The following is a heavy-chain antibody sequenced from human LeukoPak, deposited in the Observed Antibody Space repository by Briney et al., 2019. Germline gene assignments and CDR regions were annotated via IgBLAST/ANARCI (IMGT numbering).Heavy chain of an antibody. CDR1: GDPFNSYT. J-gene: IGHJ5*02. V-gene: IGHV1-69*01. Sequence: ASVKVSCKASGDPFNSYTVNWVRQAPGQGLEWVGGIITIFNTTHYAQKFQGRVTITSDESTTTAHLEVTSLRSDDTAVYYCARGRTMFWTSGTNWLDPWGQGTLVTVSS. CDR2: IITIFNTT. CDR3: ARGRTMFWTSGTNWLDP. D-gene: IGHD3/OR15-3a*01.